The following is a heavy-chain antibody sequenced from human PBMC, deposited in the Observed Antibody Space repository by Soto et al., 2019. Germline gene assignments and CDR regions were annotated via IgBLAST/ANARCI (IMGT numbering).Heavy chain of an antibody. J-gene: IGHJ6*02. V-gene: IGHV1-18*01. Sequence: GASVKVSCKASGYTFTSYGISWVRQAPGQGLEWMGWISAYNGNTNYAQKLQGRVTMTTDTSTSTAYMELRSLRSDDTAVYYCERDHVVPAAIGSYYYYYGMDVWGQGATVTVSS. CDR3: ERDHVVPAAIGSYYYYYGMDV. CDR2: ISAYNGNT. D-gene: IGHD2-2*02. CDR1: GYTFTSYG.